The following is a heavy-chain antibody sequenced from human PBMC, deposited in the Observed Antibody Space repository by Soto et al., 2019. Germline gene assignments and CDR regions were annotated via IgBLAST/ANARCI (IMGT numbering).Heavy chain of an antibody. CDR2: IIPIFGTS. V-gene: IGHV1-69*13. J-gene: IGHJ6*01. Sequence: SVEVCFKASGGPFSSYAISLVRQAPGQGLEWMGGIIPIFGTSNYSQKFQGRVTITADESTSTAYMELSSLRSEDTAVYYCARDTPNNYGMDVWGQGTTVTVSS. D-gene: IGHD2-15*01. CDR3: ARDTPNNYGMDV. CDR1: GGPFSSYA.